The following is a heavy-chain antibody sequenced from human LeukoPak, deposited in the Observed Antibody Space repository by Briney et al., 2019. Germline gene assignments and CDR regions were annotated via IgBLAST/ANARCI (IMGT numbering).Heavy chain of an antibody. CDR1: GYTFRTYA. J-gene: IGHJ4*02. D-gene: IGHD5-12*01. CDR2: INTYNGNT. V-gene: IGHV1-18*01. CDR3: ARSGRGTYYYFDL. Sequence: ASVKVSCKTSGYTFRTYAISWVRQAPGQGLEWMGWINTYNGNTNYAQKLQGRVTMTTDTSTSTAYMELRSLRSDDTAMYYCARSGRGTYYYFDLWGQGTLVTVSS.